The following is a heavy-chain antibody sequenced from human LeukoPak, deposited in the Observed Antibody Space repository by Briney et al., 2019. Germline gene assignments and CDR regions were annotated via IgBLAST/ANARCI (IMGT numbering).Heavy chain of an antibody. V-gene: IGHV4-30-4*08. J-gene: IGHJ3*02. Sequence: PSETLSLTCTVSGGSISSGDYYWSWIRQPPGKGLEWIGYIYYSGSTYYNPSLKSRVTISVDTSKNQFSLKLSSVTAADTAVYYCARALVTMIVVGPPIDAFDIWGQGTMVTVSS. D-gene: IGHD3-22*01. CDR3: ARALVTMIVVGPPIDAFDI. CDR2: IYYSGST. CDR1: GGSISSGDYY.